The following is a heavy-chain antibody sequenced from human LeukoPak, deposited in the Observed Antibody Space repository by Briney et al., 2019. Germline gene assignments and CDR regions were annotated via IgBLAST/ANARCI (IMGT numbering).Heavy chain of an antibody. CDR3: ASPVGATTKAFDI. J-gene: IGHJ3*02. CDR1: GCSISSGYY. Sequence: SETLSLSCTVSGCSISSGYYWGWIRQPPGKGLEWIGSIYHSGSTYYNPSLKSRVTISVDTSKNQFSLKLSSVTAADTAVYYCASPVGATTKAFDIWGQGTMVSVSS. V-gene: IGHV4-38-2*02. D-gene: IGHD1-26*01. CDR2: IYHSGST.